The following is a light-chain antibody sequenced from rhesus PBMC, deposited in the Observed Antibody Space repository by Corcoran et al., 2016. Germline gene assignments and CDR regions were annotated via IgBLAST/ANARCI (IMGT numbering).Light chain of an antibody. V-gene: IGKV1S12*01. CDR3: QHYYDNLYS. Sequence: DIQMTQSPSALSASVGDRVTISCRASQNIYSNLAWYQQKLGKAPKLLLYAASSLQTGIPSRFSGSGSGTDFTLTISSLQPEYSAAYYCQHYYDNLYSFGQGTKVEIK. J-gene: IGKJ2*01. CDR2: AAS. CDR1: QNIYSN.